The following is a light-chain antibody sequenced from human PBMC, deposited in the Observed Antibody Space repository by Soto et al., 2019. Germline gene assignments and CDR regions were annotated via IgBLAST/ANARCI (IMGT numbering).Light chain of an antibody. CDR1: QSVGCL. V-gene: IGKV3-11*01. Sequence: EIVLTQSPATLSLSPGERATLSCTASQSVGCLLAWYQQKPGQSPRLLIHDASNRATGTPARFSGSGSGTDFTLTNSSLEPEDFAFYYCQQRASWPPSTFGQGTRLEIK. CDR3: QQRASWPPST. J-gene: IGKJ5*01. CDR2: DAS.